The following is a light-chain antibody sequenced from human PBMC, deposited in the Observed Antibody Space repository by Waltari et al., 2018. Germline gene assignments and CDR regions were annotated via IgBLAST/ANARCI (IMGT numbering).Light chain of an antibody. CDR1: QSVSNNY. CDR2: GAS. CDR3: QQYGSSPQS. V-gene: IGKV3-20*01. J-gene: IGKJ2*03. Sequence: EIVLTQSPGTLSLSPGERATLSCRASQSVSNNYLAWYQQKPGQAPRLLIYGASSRATGIPDRFSGSGSVTDFTLTISRLEPEDFAVYYCQQYGSSPQSFGQGTKLEI.